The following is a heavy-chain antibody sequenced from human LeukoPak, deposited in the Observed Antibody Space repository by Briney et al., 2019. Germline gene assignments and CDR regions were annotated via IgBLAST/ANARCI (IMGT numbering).Heavy chain of an antibody. CDR3: ARTWGYSGYDLSPQYYFDY. V-gene: IGHV1-3*01. CDR1: GYTFTSYA. CDR2: INAGNGNT. D-gene: IGHD5-12*01. Sequence: ASVKVSCKASGYTFTSYAMHWVRQAPGQRLEWMGWINAGNGNTKYSQKFQGRVTITRDTSASTAYMELSSLRSEDTAVYYCARTWGYSGYDLSPQYYFDYWGQGTLVTVSS. J-gene: IGHJ4*02.